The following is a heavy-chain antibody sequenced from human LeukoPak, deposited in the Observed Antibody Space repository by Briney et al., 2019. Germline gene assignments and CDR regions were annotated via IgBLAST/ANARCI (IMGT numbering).Heavy chain of an antibody. D-gene: IGHD3-10*01. CDR3: ARGIGSGSYYNVLYYYYYYMDV. CDR1: GGSFSGYY. Sequence: SETLSLTCAVYGGSFSGYYWSWIRQPPGKGLEWIGEINHSGSTNYNPSLKSRVTISVDTSKNQFSLKLSSVTAADTAVYYCARGIGSGSYYNVLYYYYYYMDVWGKGTTVTVSS. J-gene: IGHJ6*03. CDR2: INHSGST. V-gene: IGHV4-34*01.